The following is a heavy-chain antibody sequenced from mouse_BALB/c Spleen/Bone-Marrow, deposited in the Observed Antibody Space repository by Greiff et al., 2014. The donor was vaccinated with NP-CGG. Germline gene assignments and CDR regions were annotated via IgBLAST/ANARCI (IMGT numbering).Heavy chain of an antibody. J-gene: IGHJ2*01. CDR2: IRNKPSGYTT. CDR3: ARDYNGYFDF. Sequence: EVNLVESGGGLVQPGGSLRLSCTTSGFTFTDYFMTWVRQPPGKALEWLGFIRNKPSGYTTEYNPSVKGRFSISRDNSRGIFYLQMNTLRAEDSAIYYWARDYNGYFDFWGQGTTLTVSS. D-gene: IGHD6-1*01. CDR1: GFTFTDYF. V-gene: IGHV7-3*02.